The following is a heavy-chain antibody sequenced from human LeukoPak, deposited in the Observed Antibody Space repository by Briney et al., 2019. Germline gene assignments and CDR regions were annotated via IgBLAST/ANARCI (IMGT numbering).Heavy chain of an antibody. V-gene: IGHV3-21*04. CDR1: GFTFSSYS. J-gene: IGHJ4*02. CDR3: AKGYSSSWFYFDY. Sequence: GGSLRLSCAASGFTFSSYSMNWVRQAPGKGLEWVSSISSSSSYIYYADSVKGRFTISRDNAKNSLYLQMNSLRAEDTAVYYCAKGYSSSWFYFDYWGQGSLVTVSS. D-gene: IGHD6-13*01. CDR2: ISSSSSYI.